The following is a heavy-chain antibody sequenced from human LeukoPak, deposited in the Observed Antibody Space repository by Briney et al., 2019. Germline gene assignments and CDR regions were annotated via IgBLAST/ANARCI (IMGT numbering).Heavy chain of an antibody. V-gene: IGHV1-69*04. D-gene: IGHD2-15*01. J-gene: IGHJ6*02. CDR1: GGTFSSYA. CDR2: IIPILGIA. Sequence: ASVKVSCKASGGTFSSYAISWVRQAPGQGLEWMGRIIPILGIANYAQKFQGRVTITADKSTSTAYMELSSLRSEDTAVYYCARVTRMNGMDVWGQGTTVTVSS. CDR3: ARVTRMNGMDV.